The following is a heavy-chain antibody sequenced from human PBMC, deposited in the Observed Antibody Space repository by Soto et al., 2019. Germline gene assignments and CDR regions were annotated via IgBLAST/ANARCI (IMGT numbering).Heavy chain of an antibody. D-gene: IGHD5-18*01. V-gene: IGHV4-34*01. CDR2: INHSGST. J-gene: IGHJ6*02. CDR1: GGSFSGSY. Sequence: SETLSLTCAVYGGSFSGSYWSWIRQPPGKGLEWIGEINHSGSTNYNPSLKSRVTISVDTSKNQFSLKLSSVTAADTAVYYCARLGDTAMVSVRRYYYYGMDVWGQGTTVS. CDR3: ARLGDTAMVSVRRYYYYGMDV.